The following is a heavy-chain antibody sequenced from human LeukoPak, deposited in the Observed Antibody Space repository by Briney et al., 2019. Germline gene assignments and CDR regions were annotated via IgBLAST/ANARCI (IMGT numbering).Heavy chain of an antibody. CDR3: ARDFRSYYYDSSPYFDY. D-gene: IGHD3-22*01. CDR2: MNPNSGNT. CDR1: GYTFTSYD. V-gene: IGHV1-8*01. J-gene: IGHJ4*02. Sequence: ASVKVSCKASGYTFTSYDINWVRQATGQGLEWMGWMNPNSGNTGYAQKFQGRVTMTRNTSISTAYMELSSLRSEDTAVYYCARDFRSYYYDSSPYFDYWGQGTLVTVSS.